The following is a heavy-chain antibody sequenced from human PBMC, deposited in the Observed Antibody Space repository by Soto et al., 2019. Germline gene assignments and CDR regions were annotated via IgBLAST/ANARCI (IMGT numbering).Heavy chain of an antibody. CDR2: ILYSGST. CDR1: GGSITRNNHY. Sequence: QLQLQESGPGLVKPSETLSLTCIVSGGSITRNNHYWGWIRQSPGKGLEWIGSILYSGSTNYNPSRKSRVTLSVETSNNQCSLKMSSVTAAATALYYCARLGSSGWYQGSYFDYWGQGTLVTVSS. D-gene: IGHD6-19*01. V-gene: IGHV4-39*01. J-gene: IGHJ4*02. CDR3: ARLGSSGWYQGSYFDY.